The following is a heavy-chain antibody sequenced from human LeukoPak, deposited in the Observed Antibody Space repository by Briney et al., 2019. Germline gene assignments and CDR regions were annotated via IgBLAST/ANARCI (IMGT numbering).Heavy chain of an antibody. CDR2: IYHSGST. CDR3: ARVSQQWLAFDY. J-gene: IGHJ4*02. D-gene: IGHD6-19*01. CDR1: GGSISSSNW. V-gene: IGHV4-4*02. Sequence: SETLSLTCTVSGGSISSSNWWSWVRQPPGKGLEWIGEIYHSGSTNYNPSLKSRVTISVDKSKNQFSLKLSSVTAADTAVYYCARVSQQWLAFDYWGQGTLVTVSS.